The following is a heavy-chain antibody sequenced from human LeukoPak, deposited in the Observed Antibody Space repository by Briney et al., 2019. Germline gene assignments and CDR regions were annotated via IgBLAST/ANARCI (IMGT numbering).Heavy chain of an antibody. D-gene: IGHD2-21*02. Sequence: GASVKVSCKASGYTFTGYYMHWVRQAPGQGLEWMGRINPNSGGTNYAQRFQGRVTMTRDTSISTAYMELSRLRSDDTAVYYCARANQPAIVVVTAIDYWGQGTLVTVSS. CDR1: GYTFTGYY. V-gene: IGHV1-2*06. J-gene: IGHJ4*02. CDR2: INPNSGGT. CDR3: ARANQPAIVVVTAIDY.